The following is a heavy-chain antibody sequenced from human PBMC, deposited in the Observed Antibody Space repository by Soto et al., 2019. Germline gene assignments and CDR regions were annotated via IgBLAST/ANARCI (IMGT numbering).Heavy chain of an antibody. CDR1: GYTFTSYG. D-gene: IGHD4-17*01. V-gene: IGHV1-18*01. Sequence: ASVKVSCKASGYTFTSYGISWVRQAPGQGLEWMGWISAYNGNTNYAQKLQGRVTMTTDTSTSTAYMELRSLRSDDTAVYYCARVEVGDDYGDYGGGHYYYYYMDVWGKGTTVTAP. CDR2: ISAYNGNT. J-gene: IGHJ6*03. CDR3: ARVEVGDDYGDYGGGHYYYYYMDV.